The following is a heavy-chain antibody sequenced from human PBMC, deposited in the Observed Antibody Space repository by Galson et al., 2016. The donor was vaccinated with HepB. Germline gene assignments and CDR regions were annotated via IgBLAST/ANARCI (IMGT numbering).Heavy chain of an antibody. D-gene: IGHD6-19*01. CDR1: GFTFSSYV. CDR3: AREGAQMAVAGTAFDY. Sequence: SLRLSCAASGFTFSSYVMSWVRQAPGKGLEWVALIWNDGSYKNYADSVKGRFTISRDNSKNTLYLQLNSLRAEDTAVYYCAREGAQMAVAGTAFDYWGQGTLVTVSS. J-gene: IGHJ4*02. V-gene: IGHV3-33*08. CDR2: IWNDGSYK.